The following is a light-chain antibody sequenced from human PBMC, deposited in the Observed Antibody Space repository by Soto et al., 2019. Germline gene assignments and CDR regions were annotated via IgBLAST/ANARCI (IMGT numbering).Light chain of an antibody. V-gene: IGLV2-8*01. J-gene: IGLJ2*01. CDR2: EVT. Sequence: QSALTQPPSASGSPGQSVTISCTGTTGDIGAFNYVSWYQQRPGKAPKLIIYEVTRRPSGVPDRIFASKSDTTASLTVSGLQAEDEADYFCAAWDDSLNGFVVFGGGTKLTVL. CDR3: AAWDDSLNGFVV. CDR1: TGDIGAFNY.